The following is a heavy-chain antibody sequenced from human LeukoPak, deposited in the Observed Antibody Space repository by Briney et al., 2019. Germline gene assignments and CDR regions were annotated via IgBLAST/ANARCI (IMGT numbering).Heavy chain of an antibody. J-gene: IGHJ4*02. D-gene: IGHD6-13*01. CDR2: IASNGGSE. V-gene: IGHV3-30*18. Sequence: PGGSLRLSCAASGFTFSSYEMNWVRQAPGKGLEWVAAIASNGGSEYYADSVKGRFTISRDNSKNTLFLQMNSLRPDDTAAYYCAKRGHYSINWYHYFDYWGQGTLVTVSS. CDR3: AKRGHYSINWYHYFDY. CDR1: GFTFSSYE.